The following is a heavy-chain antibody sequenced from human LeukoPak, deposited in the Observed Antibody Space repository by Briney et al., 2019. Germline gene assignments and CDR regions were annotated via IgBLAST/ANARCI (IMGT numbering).Heavy chain of an antibody. CDR3: AREFPPGDFDY. J-gene: IGHJ4*02. V-gene: IGHV3-66*01. CDR1: GFTVSSNY. CDR2: IYSGGST. D-gene: IGHD3-10*01. Sequence: QPGGSLRLSCAASGFTVSSNYMSWVRQAPGKGLEWVSVIYSGGSTYYADSVKGRFTISRDNAKNSLYLQMNSLRAEDTAVYYCAREFPPGDFDYWGQGTLVTVSS.